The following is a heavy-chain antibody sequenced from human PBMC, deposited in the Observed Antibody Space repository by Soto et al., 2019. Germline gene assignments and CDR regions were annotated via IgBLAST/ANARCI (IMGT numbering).Heavy chain of an antibody. D-gene: IGHD3-22*01. J-gene: IGHJ3*02. Sequence: SETLSLTCTVSGGSVSSGSYYWSWIRQPPGKRLEWIGYIYYSGSTNYNPSLKSRVTISVDTSKNQFSLKLSSVTAADTAVYYCARAGGITMIVVALSDTFDIWGQGTMVTVSS. CDR3: ARAGGITMIVVALSDTFDI. CDR2: IYYSGST. CDR1: GGSVSSGSYY. V-gene: IGHV4-61*01.